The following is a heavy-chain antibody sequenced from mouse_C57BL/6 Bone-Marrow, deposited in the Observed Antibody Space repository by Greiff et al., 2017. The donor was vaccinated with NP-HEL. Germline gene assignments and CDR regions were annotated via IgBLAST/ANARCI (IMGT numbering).Heavy chain of an antibody. CDR1: GFTFSSYG. D-gene: IGHD4-1*01. V-gene: IGHV5-6*01. Sequence: EVQWVESGGDLVKPGGSLKLSCAASGFTFSSYGMSWVRQTPDKRLEWVATISSGGSYTYYPDSVKGRFTISRDNAKNTLYLQMSSLKSEDTAMYYCARPWDFDYWGQGTTLTVSS. CDR3: ARPWDFDY. J-gene: IGHJ2*01. CDR2: ISSGGSYT.